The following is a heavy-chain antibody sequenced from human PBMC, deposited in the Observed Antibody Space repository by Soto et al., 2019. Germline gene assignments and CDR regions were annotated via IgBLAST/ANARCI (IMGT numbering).Heavy chain of an antibody. Sequence: SVKVSCKASGYTFTSYDINWVRQATGQGLEWMGWMNPNSGNTGYAQKFQGRVTMTRNTSISTAYMELSSLRSEDTAVYYCARFTVAGTPPVDHWGQGTLVTVSS. J-gene: IGHJ5*02. CDR2: MNPNSGNT. D-gene: IGHD6-19*01. V-gene: IGHV1-8*01. CDR3: ARFTVAGTPPVDH. CDR1: GYTFTSYD.